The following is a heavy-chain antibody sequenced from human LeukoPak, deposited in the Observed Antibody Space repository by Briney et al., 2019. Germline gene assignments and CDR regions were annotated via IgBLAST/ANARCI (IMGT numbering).Heavy chain of an antibody. CDR3: ATLSGCSGGSCYSEVRFDY. V-gene: IGHV1-24*01. Sequence: ASVKVSCKVSGYTLTELSMHWVRQAPGKGLEWMGGFDPEDGETIYAQKFQGRVTMTEDTSTDTAYMELSSLRSEDTAVYYCATLSGCSGGSCYSEVRFDYWGQGTLVTVSS. CDR1: GYTLTELS. CDR2: FDPEDGET. D-gene: IGHD2-15*01. J-gene: IGHJ4*02.